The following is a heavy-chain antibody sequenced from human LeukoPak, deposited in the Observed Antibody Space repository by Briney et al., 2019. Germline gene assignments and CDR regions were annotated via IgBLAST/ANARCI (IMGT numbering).Heavy chain of an antibody. J-gene: IGHJ6*02. D-gene: IGHD2-15*01. CDR1: GGSFSGYY. CDR3: ARGVGQLLPYYYYYYGMDV. Sequence: PSETLSLTCAVYGGSFSGYYWSWIRQPPGKGLEWIGEINHSGSTNYNPSLKSRVTISVDTSKNQFSLKLSSVTAADTAVYYCARGVGQLLPYYYYYYGMDVWGQGTTVTVSS. CDR2: INHSGST. V-gene: IGHV4-34*01.